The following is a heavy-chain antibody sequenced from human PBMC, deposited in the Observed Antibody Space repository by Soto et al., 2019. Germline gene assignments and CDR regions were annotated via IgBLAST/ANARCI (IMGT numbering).Heavy chain of an antibody. V-gene: IGHV4-30-2*01. Sequence: SETLSLTCAVSGGSISSGGYSWSWIRQPPGKGLEWIGYIYHSGSTYYNPSLKSRVTISVDRSKNQFSLKLSSVTAADTAVYYCARANSGYVRFDYWGQGTLVTVPQ. CDR1: GGSISSGGYS. J-gene: IGHJ4*02. D-gene: IGHD5-12*01. CDR3: ARANSGYVRFDY. CDR2: IYHSGST.